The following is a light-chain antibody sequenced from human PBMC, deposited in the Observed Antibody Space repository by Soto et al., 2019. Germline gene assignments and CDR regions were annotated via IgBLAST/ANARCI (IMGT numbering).Light chain of an antibody. CDR2: VNSDGSH. CDR3: QTWGTGIVV. CDR1: SDHNTYA. Sequence: QLVLTQSPSASASLGASVKLTCTLSSDHNTYAIAWHQQQPEKGPRYLMKVNSDGSHSKGDGIPDRFSGSSSGAERYLTISSLQSEDEADYYCQTWGTGIVVFGGGTKLTVL. V-gene: IGLV4-69*01. J-gene: IGLJ2*01.